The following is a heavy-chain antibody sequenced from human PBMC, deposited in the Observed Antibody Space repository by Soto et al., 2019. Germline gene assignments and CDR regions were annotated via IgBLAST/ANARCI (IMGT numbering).Heavy chain of an antibody. V-gene: IGHV3-7*05. D-gene: IGHD2-15*01. J-gene: IGHJ3*02. CDR1: GFTFSNYW. CDR3: ARNVVVVVAGAKYDAFDI. CDR2: IKEDGGMT. Sequence: EVQLVESGGGLVQPGGSLRLSCGASGFTFSNYWMTWVRQAPGKGLEWVANIKEDGGMTYYLDSVKGRFTISRENAKNSLYLQMNSLRDEDTAVYYCARNVVVVVAGAKYDAFDIWGQGTMVTVSS.